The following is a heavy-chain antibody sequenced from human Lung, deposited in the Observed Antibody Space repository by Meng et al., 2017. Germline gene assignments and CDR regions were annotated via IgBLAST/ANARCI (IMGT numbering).Heavy chain of an antibody. CDR3: ARDEDISAAGKLFGDY. CDR2: INPKSGDT. Sequence: ASVQVSCKPSGYNFPDYYIHWVRRAPGQGLEWMGRINPKSGDTHYAQKFQARVTMTGDTSISTAYMELSGLRSDDTAMYYCARDEDISAAGKLFGDYWGQGTLVTGSS. CDR1: GYNFPDYY. V-gene: IGHV1-2*06. J-gene: IGHJ4*02. D-gene: IGHD6-25*01.